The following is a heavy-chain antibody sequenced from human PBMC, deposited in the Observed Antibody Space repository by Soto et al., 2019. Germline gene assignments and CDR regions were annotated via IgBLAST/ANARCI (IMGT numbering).Heavy chain of an antibody. CDR1: GGSFSNFY. D-gene: IGHD6-19*01. CDR3: VGGIDEKKTGW. Sequence: SETLSLTCALYGGSFSNFYGSWSRQPPGKGLEWIGEIHHGEGTNYNPSLKSRVTMSVDRSKNQLSLNLNSVTAADTAFYYCVGGIDEKKTGWWGQRTQVTVSS. J-gene: IGHJ4*02. V-gene: IGHV4-34*01. CDR2: IHHGEGT.